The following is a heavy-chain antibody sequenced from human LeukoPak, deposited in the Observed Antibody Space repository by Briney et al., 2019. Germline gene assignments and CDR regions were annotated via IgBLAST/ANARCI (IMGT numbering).Heavy chain of an antibody. D-gene: IGHD1-26*01. J-gene: IGHJ4*02. CDR3: AKGRSYSGSYYTFDY. CDR2: ISGSGGST. Sequence: GGSLRLSCAVSGFTVSGNHVTWVRQAPGKGLEWVSAISGSGGSTYYADSVKGRFTISRDNSKNTLYLQMNSLRAEDTAVYYCAKGRSYSGSYYTFDYWGQGTLVTVSP. CDR1: GFTVSGNH. V-gene: IGHV3-23*01.